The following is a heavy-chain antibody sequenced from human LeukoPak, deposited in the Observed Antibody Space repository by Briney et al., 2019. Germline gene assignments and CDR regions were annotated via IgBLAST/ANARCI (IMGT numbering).Heavy chain of an antibody. Sequence: GGALRLSCATPGFTLSTYALHWVRQAPGKGREWVALILYDGRNNYYADSLKGRFTVSRDNSKNTLYLQMSSLRPEDTAVYLCARDGYSGAAHSPHSPLDSWGQGTLVTVSS. J-gene: IGHJ4*02. CDR3: ARDGYSGAAHSPHSPLDS. V-gene: IGHV3-30*04. D-gene: IGHD7-27*01. CDR2: ILYDGRNN. CDR1: GFTLSTYA.